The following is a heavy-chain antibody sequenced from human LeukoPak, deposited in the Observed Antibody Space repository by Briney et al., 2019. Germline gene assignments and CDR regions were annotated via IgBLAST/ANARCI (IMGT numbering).Heavy chain of an antibody. J-gene: IGHJ4*02. Sequence: PGGSLRLSCAASGFTFTGYAIHWLRQAPGKGLEYVSAISVGGDITYFANSVKGRFSASRNNSKTTVLLQRGRVRPEDMGVYSCARAMGYCSRTSCYFDSWGPGTLVTVSS. D-gene: IGHD2-2*01. CDR1: GFTFTGYA. CDR2: ISVGGDIT. V-gene: IGHV3-64*01. CDR3: ARAMGYCSRTSCYFDS.